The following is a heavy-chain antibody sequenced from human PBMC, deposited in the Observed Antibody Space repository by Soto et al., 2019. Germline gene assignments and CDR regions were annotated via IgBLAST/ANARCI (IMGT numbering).Heavy chain of an antibody. J-gene: IGHJ5*02. V-gene: IGHV1-69*13. D-gene: IGHD3-22*01. CDR1: GGTFSSYA. CDR2: IIPIFGTA. CDR3: ASRFTSFNSMREPKGWFDR. Sequence: GASVKVSCKASGGTFSSYAISWVRQAPGQGLEWMGGIIPIFGTANYAQKFQGRVTITADESTSTVYMELRSLRSEDTAVYYRASRFTSFNSMREPKGWFDRWGQGTLVTVSS.